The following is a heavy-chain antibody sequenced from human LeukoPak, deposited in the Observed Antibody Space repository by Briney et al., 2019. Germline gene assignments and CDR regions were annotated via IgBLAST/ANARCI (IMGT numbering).Heavy chain of an antibody. J-gene: IGHJ4*02. CDR3: ARVDYGDCGFDY. Sequence: GGSLRLSCAASGFTFSSYAMSWVRQAPGKGLEWVSVIYSGGSTYYADSVKGRFTISRDNSKNTLYLQMNSLRAEDTAVYYCARVDYGDCGFDYWGQGTLVTVSS. CDR1: GFTFSSYA. V-gene: IGHV3-66*01. CDR2: IYSGGST. D-gene: IGHD4-17*01.